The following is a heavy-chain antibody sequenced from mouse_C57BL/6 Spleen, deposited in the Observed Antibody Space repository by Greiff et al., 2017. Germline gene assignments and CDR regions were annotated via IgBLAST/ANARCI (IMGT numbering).Heavy chain of an antibody. Sequence: EVKVVESGGGLVKPGGSLKLSCAASGFTFSDYGLHWVRQAPGKGLEWVAYISSGSSTIYYADTVKGRFTITRDNAKNTLFLQMTSLRSEETAMYYCARTHQIRVYYAMDYWGQGTSVTVSS. V-gene: IGHV5-17*01. CDR3: ARTHQIRVYYAMDY. J-gene: IGHJ4*01. CDR2: ISSGSSTI. CDR1: GFTFSDYG. D-gene: IGHD2-4*01.